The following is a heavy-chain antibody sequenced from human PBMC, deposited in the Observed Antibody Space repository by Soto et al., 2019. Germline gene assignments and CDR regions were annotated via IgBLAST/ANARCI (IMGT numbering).Heavy chain of an antibody. D-gene: IGHD2-15*01. V-gene: IGHV1-18*01. CDR1: GYTFTSYG. Sequence: QVQLVQSGAEVKKPGASVKVSCKASGYTFTSYGISWVRQAPGQGLEWMGWISDYNGKTHYAQQLQGRVTMTTDTPTSTADLELRSLRSDDTAVYYCVVAAQPYYFDSWGQGTLVYVSS. CDR3: VVAAQPYYFDS. J-gene: IGHJ4*02. CDR2: ISDYNGKT.